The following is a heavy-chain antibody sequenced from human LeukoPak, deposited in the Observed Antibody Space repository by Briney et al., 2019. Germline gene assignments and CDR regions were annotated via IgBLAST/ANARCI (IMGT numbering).Heavy chain of an antibody. J-gene: IGHJ4*02. CDR1: GFTFSSYA. CDR2: IWFDGTNG. D-gene: IGHD1-20*01. V-gene: IGHV3-33*08. Sequence: PGGSLRLSCAASGFTFSSYAMHWVRQAPGKGLEWVAVIWFDGTNGYYADSVKGRFTISRDNSKNTLYLQMNSLRAEDTAIYYCARDRSNWSYYFDYWGQGTLVTVSS. CDR3: ARDRSNWSYYFDY.